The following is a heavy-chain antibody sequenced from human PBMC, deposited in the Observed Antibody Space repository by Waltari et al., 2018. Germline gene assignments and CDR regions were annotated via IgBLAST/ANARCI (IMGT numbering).Heavy chain of an antibody. CDR2: IYSGGST. CDR1: GFTVRSNY. Sequence: EVQLVESGGGLIQPGGSLRLSCAASGFTVRSNYMRWVRQAPGKGLEWVSVIYSGGSTYYADSVKGRFTISRDNSKNTLYLQMNSLRAEDTAVYYCARVENSIRYYYYGMDVWGQGTTVTVSS. CDR3: ARVENSIRYYYYGMDV. V-gene: IGHV3-53*01. J-gene: IGHJ6*02.